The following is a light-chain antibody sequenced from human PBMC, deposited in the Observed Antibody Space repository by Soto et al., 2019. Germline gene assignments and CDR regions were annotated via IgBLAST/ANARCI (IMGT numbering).Light chain of an antibody. Sequence: QTVVTREPSFSVSPGGTVTLTCGLTSGSVSISHYPSWYQQTPGQAPRTLIYSTNTRSSGVPDRFSGSILGNKAALTITGAQADDESDYYCVLFMGGGIWVFGGGTQLTVL. CDR3: VLFMGGGIWV. CDR1: SGSVSISHY. CDR2: STN. J-gene: IGLJ3*02. V-gene: IGLV8-61*01.